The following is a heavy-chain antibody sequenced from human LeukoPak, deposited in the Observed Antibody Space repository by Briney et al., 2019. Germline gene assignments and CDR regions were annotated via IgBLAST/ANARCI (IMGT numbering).Heavy chain of an antibody. Sequence: ASVKVSCKASGYTFTSYYMHWVRQAPGQGLEWMGIINPSGGSTSYAQKFQGRVTMTRDTSTSTVYMELSSLRSEHTAVYYCAREPYPTYSSGWYASVDPWGQGTLVTVSS. CDR2: INPSGGST. CDR3: AREPYPTYSSGWYASVDP. CDR1: GYTFTSYY. D-gene: IGHD6-19*01. J-gene: IGHJ5*02. V-gene: IGHV1-46*01.